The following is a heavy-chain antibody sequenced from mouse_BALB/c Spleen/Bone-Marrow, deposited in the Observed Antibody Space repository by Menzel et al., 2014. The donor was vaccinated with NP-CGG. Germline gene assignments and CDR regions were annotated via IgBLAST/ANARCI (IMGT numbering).Heavy chain of an antibody. D-gene: IGHD1-1*01. J-gene: IGHJ2*01. CDR1: GYTFTAYA. CDR3: ARNFYGSSYFDY. Sequence: QVQLQQSGPELVRPGVPVKLSCKGSGYTFTAYAMHWVKQSHAKSLEWIGLISTYSGNTHYNQNFKGKATMTVDKSSSTAYMELARSTSEDSAIYYCARNFYGSSYFDYWGQGTTLTVSS. CDR2: ISTYSGNT. V-gene: IGHV1-67*01.